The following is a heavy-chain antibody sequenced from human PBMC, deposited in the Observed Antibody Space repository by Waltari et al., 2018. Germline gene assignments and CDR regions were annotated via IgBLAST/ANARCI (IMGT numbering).Heavy chain of an antibody. D-gene: IGHD6-13*01. Sequence: QVQLVQSGAEVKKPGYTVMVSCKVSGDSLTNYAITCVRQAPGQGLEWVGRIISIFATVNFAQKFQDRVTITAATSTSTAYMEVSSLRSDDTAMYYCAVTLSAAPFYGLDVWGQGTTVTVFS. CDR1: GDSLTNYA. J-gene: IGHJ6*02. CDR2: IISIFATV. CDR3: AVTLSAAPFYGLDV. V-gene: IGHV1-69*08.